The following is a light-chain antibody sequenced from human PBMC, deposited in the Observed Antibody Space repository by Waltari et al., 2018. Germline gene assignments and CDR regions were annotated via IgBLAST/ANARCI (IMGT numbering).Light chain of an antibody. V-gene: IGKV3-20*01. CDR1: QTVSTIA. J-gene: IGKJ4*01. Sequence: IVLTQSPGTLSLSPGDRATLSCRASQTVSTIALSWYQQKPGQAPRVLIYSTYNRATGSPGRFSGSGSGTDFTLTINRLAPEDFAMYYCQQYDGIVVTFGGGTKVEI. CDR2: STY. CDR3: QQYDGIVVT.